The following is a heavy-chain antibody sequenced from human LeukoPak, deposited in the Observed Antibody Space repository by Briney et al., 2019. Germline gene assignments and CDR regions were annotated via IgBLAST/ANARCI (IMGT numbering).Heavy chain of an antibody. J-gene: IGHJ4*02. V-gene: IGHV1-69*04. CDR1: GGTFSSYA. Sequence: SVKVSCKASGGTFSSYAISWVRQAPGQGLEWMGRIIPILGIANYAQKFQGRVTMTRNTSISTAYMELSSLRSEDTAVYYCARRLSIAVAGIGDYWGQGTLVTVSS. CDR3: ARRLSIAVAGIGDY. D-gene: IGHD6-19*01. CDR2: IIPILGIA.